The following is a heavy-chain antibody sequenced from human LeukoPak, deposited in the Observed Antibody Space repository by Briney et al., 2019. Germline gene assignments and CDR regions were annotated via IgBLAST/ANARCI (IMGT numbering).Heavy chain of an antibody. V-gene: IGHV1-46*01. CDR2: INPSGGST. CDR1: GYTFTSYY. J-gene: IGHJ4*02. Sequence: ASVKVSCKASGYTFTSYYMHWVRQAPGQGLEWMGIINPSGGSTSYAQKFQGRVTITRDTSTSTVYMELSSLRSEDTAVYYCAREHPGGAATGLLGDYWGQGTLVTVSS. D-gene: IGHD6-13*01. CDR3: AREHPGGAATGLLGDY.